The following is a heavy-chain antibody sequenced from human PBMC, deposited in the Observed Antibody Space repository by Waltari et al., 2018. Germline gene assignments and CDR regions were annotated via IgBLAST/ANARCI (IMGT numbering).Heavy chain of an antibody. V-gene: IGHV4-59*01. CDR3: AREERHTAMDYRLFDY. J-gene: IGHJ4*02. CDR2: IYYSGST. D-gene: IGHD5-18*01. Sequence: QVQLQESGPGLVKPSETLSLTCTVSGGSISSYYWSWIRQPPGKGLEWIGYIYYSGSTNYNPSLKSRVTISVDTSKNQFSLKLSSVTAADTAVYYCAREERHTAMDYRLFDYWGQGTLVTVSS. CDR1: GGSISSYY.